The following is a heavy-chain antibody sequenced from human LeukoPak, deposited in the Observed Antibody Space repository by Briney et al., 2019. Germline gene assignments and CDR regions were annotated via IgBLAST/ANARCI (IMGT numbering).Heavy chain of an antibody. CDR1: GDSVSSNSAA. Sequence: SQTLSLTCAISGDSVSSNSAAWNWIRQSPSRGLEWLGRTYYRSKWYNDYAVSVKSRITINPDTSKNQFSLQLNSVTPEDTAVYYCAREDLVVIGLRHYYYGMDVWGQRTTVTVSS. V-gene: IGHV6-1*01. D-gene: IGHD2-21*01. J-gene: IGHJ6*02. CDR2: TYYRSKWYN. CDR3: AREDLVVIGLRHYYYGMDV.